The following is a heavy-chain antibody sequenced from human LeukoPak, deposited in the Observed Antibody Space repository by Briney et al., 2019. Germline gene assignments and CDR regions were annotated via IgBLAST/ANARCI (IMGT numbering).Heavy chain of an antibody. Sequence: GGSLRLSCAASAFTFSGYSMNWVRQAPGKGLEWVSYISPSATTIYYADSVKGRFTISRDNFKNTLYLQMNSLRAEDTAVYYCARSSGWYKFDYWGQGTLVTVSS. V-gene: IGHV3-48*01. CDR3: ARSSGWYKFDY. CDR2: ISPSATTI. D-gene: IGHD6-19*01. J-gene: IGHJ4*02. CDR1: AFTFSGYS.